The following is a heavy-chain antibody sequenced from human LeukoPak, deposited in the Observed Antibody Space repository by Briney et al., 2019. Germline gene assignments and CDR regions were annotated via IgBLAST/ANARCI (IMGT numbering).Heavy chain of an antibody. J-gene: IGHJ5*02. D-gene: IGHD3-22*01. Sequence: SQTLFLTCTVSGDSISSGDYYWSWIRQPAGKGLEWIGRISSSGSTNYNPSLKSRVTISVDTSKNQFSLKLSSVTAADTAVYYCARDFYDSSGYKERVNNWFDPWGQGTLVIVSS. CDR1: GDSISSGDYY. CDR3: ARDFYDSSGYKERVNNWFDP. V-gene: IGHV4-61*02. CDR2: ISSSGST.